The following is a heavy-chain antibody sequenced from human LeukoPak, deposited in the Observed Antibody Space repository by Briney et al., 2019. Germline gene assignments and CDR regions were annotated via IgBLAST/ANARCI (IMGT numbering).Heavy chain of an antibody. Sequence: PAGSLRLSCAVSGSTIYHYGTSWVRQSPGKRLEWVSGINWNGGNPGYAYTVKGRFTIFRDNAKNCLNQEMDSGSVKQTALYCCAGTSDGHWFDPWGQGTLVTVSS. J-gene: IGHJ5*02. V-gene: IGHV3-20*04. CDR2: INWNGGNP. D-gene: IGHD2-21*02. CDR3: AGTSDGHWFDP. CDR1: GSTIYHYG.